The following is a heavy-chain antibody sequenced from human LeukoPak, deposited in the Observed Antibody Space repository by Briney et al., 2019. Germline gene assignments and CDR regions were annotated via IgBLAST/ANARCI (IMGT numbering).Heavy chain of an antibody. V-gene: IGHV3-21*01. J-gene: IGHJ3*02. CDR1: GFTFSSYS. CDR2: ISSISSYI. Sequence: GGSLRLSCAASGFTFSSYSMNWVRQAPGKGLEWVSSISSISSYIYYADSVKGRFTISRDNAKNSLYLQMNSLRAEDTAVYYCARVFRPEEYCSGGSCFRDAFDIWGQGTMVTVSS. D-gene: IGHD2-15*01. CDR3: ARVFRPEEYCSGGSCFRDAFDI.